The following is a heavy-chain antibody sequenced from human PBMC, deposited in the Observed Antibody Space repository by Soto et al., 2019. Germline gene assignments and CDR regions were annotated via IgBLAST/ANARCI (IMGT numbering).Heavy chain of an antibody. V-gene: IGHV5-51*01. CDR3: ATARITGTSYPLYYYYGMDV. CDR1: GYSFTSYW. J-gene: IGHJ6*02. CDR2: IYPGDSDT. D-gene: IGHD1-20*01. Sequence: PGESLKISCKGSGYSFTSYWIGWVRQMPGKGLEWMGIIYPGDSDTRYSPSFQGQVTISADKSISTAYMELSSLRSEDTAVYYCATARITGTSYPLYYYYGMDVWGQGTTVTAP.